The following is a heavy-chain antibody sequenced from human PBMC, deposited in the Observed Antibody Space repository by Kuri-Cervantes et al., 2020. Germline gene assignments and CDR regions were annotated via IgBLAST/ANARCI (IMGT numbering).Heavy chain of an antibody. D-gene: IGHD6-19*01. CDR3: AKDQSEWLAKYSFDS. V-gene: IGHV3-11*01. CDR1: VFTFSDYY. Sequence: GGSLRLSCAASVFTFSDYYIKWVRQAPGKGLEWVSYISSSSSTIYYADSVKGRFTISRDNAKNSLYLQMDNLKAEDTALYYCAKDQSEWLAKYSFDSWGQGTPVTVSS. CDR2: ISSSSSTI. J-gene: IGHJ4*02.